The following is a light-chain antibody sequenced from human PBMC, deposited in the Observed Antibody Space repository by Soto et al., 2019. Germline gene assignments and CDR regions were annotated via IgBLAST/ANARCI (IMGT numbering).Light chain of an antibody. J-gene: IGKJ5*01. CDR2: DAS. CDR3: QQRNDWRRGT. V-gene: IGKV3-11*01. Sequence: EIVLTQSPATLSLSPGERATLSCRASQSVSRYLAWYQQKPGQAPRLLIYDASNRATGVPVRFSSSGSGTDFTLTISSLEPEDFAVYYCQQRNDWRRGTFGQGTRLEIK. CDR1: QSVSRY.